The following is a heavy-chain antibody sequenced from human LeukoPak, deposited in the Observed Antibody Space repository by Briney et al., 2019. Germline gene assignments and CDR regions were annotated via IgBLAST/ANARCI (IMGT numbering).Heavy chain of an antibody. CDR2: IRSKAYGETA. Sequence: PGGSLRLSCTASGFTFGDYAMSWIRQAPGKGLEWVGFIRSKAYGETADYAASVKGRFTISRDDSKAIACLQMNSLKTEDTAVYHCTRDRGAYNLYDYWGQGTLVTVSS. D-gene: IGHD1-1*01. V-gene: IGHV3-49*03. CDR3: TRDRGAYNLYDY. J-gene: IGHJ4*02. CDR1: GFTFGDYA.